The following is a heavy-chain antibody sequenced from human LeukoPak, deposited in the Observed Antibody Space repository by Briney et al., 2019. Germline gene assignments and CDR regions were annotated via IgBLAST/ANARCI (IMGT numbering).Heavy chain of an antibody. CDR2: INHSGST. V-gene: IGHV4-34*01. CDR1: DGSFSDYY. J-gene: IGHJ4*02. D-gene: IGHD3-10*01. CDR3: ATIPLAGSGDY. Sequence: SETLSLTCAVFDGSFSDYYWSWVRQPPGKGLEWIGEINHSGSTNYNPSLKSRVTISVDSSKNQFSLKLSSVTAADTAVYYCATIPLAGSGDYWGQGTLVTVSS.